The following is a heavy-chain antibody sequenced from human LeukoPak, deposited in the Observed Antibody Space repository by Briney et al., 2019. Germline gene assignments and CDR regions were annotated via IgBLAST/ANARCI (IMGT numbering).Heavy chain of an antibody. Sequence: GGSLRLSCAASGFTFNNYDMNWVRQAPGKGLEWVSVISANGDDTKYTDSVRGRFTSSRDNSRNTLYLQMSSLRAKDTAVYYCAKDGPSRPYDYWGQGTQVTVSS. CDR1: GFTFNNYD. CDR2: ISANGDDT. D-gene: IGHD2-2*01. J-gene: IGHJ4*02. V-gene: IGHV3-23*01. CDR3: AKDGPSRPYDY.